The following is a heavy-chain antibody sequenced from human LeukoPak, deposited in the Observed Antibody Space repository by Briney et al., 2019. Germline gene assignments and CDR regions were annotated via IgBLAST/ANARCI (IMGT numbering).Heavy chain of an antibody. J-gene: IGHJ4*02. Sequence: SQTLSLTCAISGGSVSSNSAAWNWIRQSPSRGLEWLGRTYYRSKWYNDYAVSVKSRITINSDTSKNQFSLKLSSVTAADTAAYYCARERRYGGYELFDYWGQGTLVTVSS. CDR1: GGSVSSNSAA. V-gene: IGHV6-1*01. D-gene: IGHD5-12*01. CDR2: TYYRSKWYN. CDR3: ARERRYGGYELFDY.